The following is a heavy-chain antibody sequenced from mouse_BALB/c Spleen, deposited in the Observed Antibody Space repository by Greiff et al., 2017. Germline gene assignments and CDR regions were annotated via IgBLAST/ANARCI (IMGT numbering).Heavy chain of an antibody. J-gene: IGHJ1*01. D-gene: IGHD1-1*01. CDR1: GFTFSSFG. Sequence: EVQGVESGGGLVQPGGSRKLSCAASGFTFSSFGMHWVRQAPEKGLEWVAYISSGSSTIYYADTVKGRFTISRDNPKNTLFLQMTSLRSEDTAMYYCARSGPYYGSSLYWYFDVWGAGTTVTVSS. V-gene: IGHV5-17*02. CDR2: ISSGSSTI. CDR3: ARSGPYYGSSLYWYFDV.